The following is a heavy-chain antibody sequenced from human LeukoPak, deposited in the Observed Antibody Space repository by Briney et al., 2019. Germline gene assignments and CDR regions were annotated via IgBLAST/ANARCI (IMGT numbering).Heavy chain of an antibody. Sequence: GASVKVSCKASGGTFSSYAISWVRQAPGQGLEWMGGIIPIFGTANYAQKFQGRVTITTDESTSTAYMELSSLRSEDTAVYYCARVSRYGGKGAYFDYWGQGTLVTVSS. J-gene: IGHJ4*02. D-gene: IGHD4-23*01. CDR3: ARVSRYGGKGAYFDY. CDR2: IIPIFGTA. V-gene: IGHV1-69*05. CDR1: GGTFSSYA.